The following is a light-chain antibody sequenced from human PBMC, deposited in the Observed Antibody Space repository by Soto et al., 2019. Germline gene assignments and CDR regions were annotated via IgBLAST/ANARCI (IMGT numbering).Light chain of an antibody. CDR3: GSYTSSSAYV. Sequence: QSALTQPASVSGSPGQSIAISCTGTSSDVGGYDYVSWYQQHPGKAPKLMIYDVSNRPSGVSNRFSGSKSDNTASLTISGLQAEDEADYYCGSYTSSSAYVFGTGTKVTVL. V-gene: IGLV2-14*01. CDR1: SSDVGGYDY. CDR2: DVS. J-gene: IGLJ1*01.